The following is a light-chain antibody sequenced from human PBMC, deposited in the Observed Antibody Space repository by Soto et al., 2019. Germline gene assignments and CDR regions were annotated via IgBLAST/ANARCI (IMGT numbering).Light chain of an antibody. CDR2: STN. Sequence: QSVLTQPPSASGTPGQRVTMSCSGGSSNIGNSAVNWYQQLPGTAPKLLIYSTNQRPSGVPDRFSGSKSGTSASLAVSGLQSEDEADYYCAAWDDKLNHWLFGGGTKLTVL. J-gene: IGLJ3*02. CDR1: SSNIGNSA. V-gene: IGLV1-44*01. CDR3: AAWDDKLNHWL.